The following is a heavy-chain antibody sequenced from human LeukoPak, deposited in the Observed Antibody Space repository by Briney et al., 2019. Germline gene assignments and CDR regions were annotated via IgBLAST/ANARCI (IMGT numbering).Heavy chain of an antibody. CDR3: ARDPFDWLPSLIDY. V-gene: IGHV3-20*04. J-gene: IGHJ4*02. Sequence: GGSLRLSCAASGFTFDDYGMSWVRQAPGKCLEWVSGINWNGGSTGYADSVKGRFTNSRDNAKKSLYLQMSSLRAADTAVYSCARDPFDWLPSLIDYWGQGTLVTVSS. CDR2: INWNGGST. CDR1: GFTFDDYG. D-gene: IGHD3-9*01.